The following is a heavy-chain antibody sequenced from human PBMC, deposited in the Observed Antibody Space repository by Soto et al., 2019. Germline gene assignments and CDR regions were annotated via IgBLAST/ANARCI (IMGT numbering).Heavy chain of an antibody. J-gene: IGHJ4*02. D-gene: IGHD1-26*01. CDR2: IWSDGSNK. CDR1: GFTFTNHG. Sequence: GRSLRLSCVASGFTFTNHGWHWVRQVPGKGLEWMAAIWSDGSNKYYADSVKGRFTISRDNSKNTLYLQMNSLRAEDTAVYYCARESGTYQNDYWGQGTLVTVSS. CDR3: ARESGTYQNDY. V-gene: IGHV3-33*01.